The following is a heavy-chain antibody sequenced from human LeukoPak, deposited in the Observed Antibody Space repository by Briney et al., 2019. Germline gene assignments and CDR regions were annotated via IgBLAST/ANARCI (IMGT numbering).Heavy chain of an antibody. J-gene: IGHJ4*02. D-gene: IGHD3-22*01. CDR2: IFYSGST. V-gene: IGHV4-30-4*01. Sequence: SETLSLTCSVSGGSITSGDHYWSWIRQPPGKGLEWIGYIFYSGSTNYNPSLESRFTMSVDTSKNQFSLKLSSVTAADTAVYYCARARDSSGYYYHFDYWGQGTLVTVSS. CDR1: GGSITSGDHY. CDR3: ARARDSSGYYYHFDY.